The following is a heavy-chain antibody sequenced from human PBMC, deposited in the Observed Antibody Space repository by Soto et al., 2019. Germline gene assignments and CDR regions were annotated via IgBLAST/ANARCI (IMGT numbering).Heavy chain of an antibody. CDR2: IKQDGSEK. D-gene: IGHD6-19*01. CDR1: GFTFSSYW. J-gene: IGHJ6*02. CDR3: ARAIAVAGTTDYYYYYGMDV. Sequence: GGSLRLSCAASGFTFSSYWMSWVRQAPGKGLEWVANIKQDGSEKYYVDSVKGRFTISRNNAKNSLYLQMNSLRAEDTAVYYCARAIAVAGTTDYYYYYGMDVWGQGTTVTVSS. V-gene: IGHV3-7*01.